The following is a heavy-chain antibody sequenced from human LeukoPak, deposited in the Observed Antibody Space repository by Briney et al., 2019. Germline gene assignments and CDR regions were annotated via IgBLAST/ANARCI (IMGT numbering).Heavy chain of an antibody. Sequence: GGSLRLSCAASGFSFSTYWLHWVRQTPGKGLMWVSRINPDSSATSYADSVKGRFTISRDNAENTLYLRMNSLRREDTAVYYCVRGQEVWELLPDDGFDMWGQGTKLTVAS. CDR2: INPDSSAT. D-gene: IGHD1-26*01. CDR1: GFSFSTYW. V-gene: IGHV3-74*01. CDR3: VRGQEVWELLPDDGFDM. J-gene: IGHJ3*02.